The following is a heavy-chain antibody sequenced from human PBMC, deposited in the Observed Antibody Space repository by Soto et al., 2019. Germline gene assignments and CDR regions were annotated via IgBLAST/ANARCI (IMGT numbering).Heavy chain of an antibody. V-gene: IGHV4-39*01. CDR3: ARRTRAAGLPYYFDY. J-gene: IGHJ4*02. D-gene: IGHD5-12*01. CDR1: GGSISSSSYY. CDR2: IYYSGST. Sequence: SKTLSLTCTVSGGSISSSSYYWGWIRQPPGKGLEWIGSIYYSGSTYYNPSLKSRVTISVDTSKNQFSLKLSSVTAADTAVYYCARRTRAAGLPYYFDYWGPGTLVTVSS.